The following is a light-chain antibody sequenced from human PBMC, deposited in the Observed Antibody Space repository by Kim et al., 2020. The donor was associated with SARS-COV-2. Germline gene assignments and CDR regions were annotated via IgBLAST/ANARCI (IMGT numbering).Light chain of an antibody. CDR1: SSNIGSNP. CDR2: SYN. V-gene: IGLV1-44*01. CDR3: AAWDDSLNGWV. J-gene: IGLJ3*02. Sequence: ELTQPPSASGTPGQRVTISCSGSSSNIGSNPVNWYQQLPGTAPKLLIYSYNQRPSGVPDRLSGSKSGTSASLAISGLQSEDEADYYCAAWDDSLNGWVFGGGTQLTVL.